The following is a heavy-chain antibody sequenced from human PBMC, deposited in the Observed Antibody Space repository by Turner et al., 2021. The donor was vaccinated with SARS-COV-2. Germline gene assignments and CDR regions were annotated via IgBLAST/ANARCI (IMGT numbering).Heavy chain of an antibody. Sequence: EAQLVESGGGLVKPGGSLRVSCAAPGSTFSSYGMNWVRQAPGKGRGWVSSISSSSSYIYYADSLKGRFTISRNNAKNSVYLQMNSLRAEDTAVYYCAREKPGFDSSGYYPDAFDIWGQGTMVTVSS. CDR1: GSTFSSYG. V-gene: IGHV3-21*06. J-gene: IGHJ3*02. CDR3: AREKPGFDSSGYYPDAFDI. D-gene: IGHD3-22*01. CDR2: ISSSSSYI.